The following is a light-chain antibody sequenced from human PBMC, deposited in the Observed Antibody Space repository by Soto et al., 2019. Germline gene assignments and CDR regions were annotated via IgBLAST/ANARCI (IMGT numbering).Light chain of an antibody. CDR3: ATWDDSLSGVV. CDR2: GNN. V-gene: IGLV1-47*02. Sequence: QLVLTQPPSASGTPGQRVTISCFGSSSNIGNNYVYWYQHLPGTAPKLIIYGNNMRPSGVPDRLSGSKSGTSASLAISGLRSEDEADYYCATWDDSLSGVVFGGGTQLTVL. CDR1: SSNIGNNY. J-gene: IGLJ2*01.